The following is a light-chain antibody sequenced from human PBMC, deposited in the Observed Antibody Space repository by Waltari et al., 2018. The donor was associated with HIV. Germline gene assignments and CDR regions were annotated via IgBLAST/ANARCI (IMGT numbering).Light chain of an antibody. CDR3: QSYDSSLSGWV. V-gene: IGLV1-40*01. Sequence: QSVLTQPPSVSGAPGQRVTIPSTGSSPNLGATYDVHWYHHLPGTAPKLLIYGNIYRPSGVPDRFSASKSVTSASLAITGLQADDEADYYCQSYDSSLSGWVFGGGTKLTV. J-gene: IGLJ3*02. CDR1: SPNLGATYD. CDR2: GNI.